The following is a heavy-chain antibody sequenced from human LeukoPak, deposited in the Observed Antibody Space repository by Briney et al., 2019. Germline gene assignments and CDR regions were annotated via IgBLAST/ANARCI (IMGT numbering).Heavy chain of an antibody. V-gene: IGHV4-31*03. J-gene: IGHJ3*02. Sequence: SQTLSHTCTVSGGSISSVGYYWSWIRQHSGKGLEWIGYIYYSGSTYYNASLKSRVTISVDTSKNQFSLNLSSVTAADTAVYYCARAISKGYSRLTHAFDIWGQGTMVTVSS. CDR2: IYYSGST. D-gene: IGHD3-22*01. CDR1: GGSISSVGYY. CDR3: ARAISKGYSRLTHAFDI.